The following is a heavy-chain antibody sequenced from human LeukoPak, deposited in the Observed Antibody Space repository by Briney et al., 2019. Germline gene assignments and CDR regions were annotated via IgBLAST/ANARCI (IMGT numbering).Heavy chain of an antibody. J-gene: IGHJ4*02. CDR2: INHSGST. V-gene: IGHV4-34*01. CDR3: ARWDAGSHYFDY. CDR1: GGSFSGYY. D-gene: IGHD1-26*01. Sequence: KPSETLSLTCAVYGGSFSGYYWSWIRQPPGKGLEWIGEINHSGSTNYNPSLKSRVTISVDTSKNQFSLKLSSVTAADTAVYYCARWDAGSHYFDYWGQGTLVTVSS.